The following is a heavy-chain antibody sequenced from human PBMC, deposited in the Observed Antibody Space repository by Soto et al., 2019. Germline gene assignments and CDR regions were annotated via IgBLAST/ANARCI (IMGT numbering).Heavy chain of an antibody. D-gene: IGHD3-16*01. CDR2: FVPLFGTT. CDR3: ATHGLGVSSTPYFDN. J-gene: IGHJ4*02. V-gene: IGHV1-69*01. CDR1: GGTFSGYV. Sequence: QLVQSGSEVKKPGSSVKVSCQASGGTFSGYVVTWLRQAPGQGLEWMGEFVPLFGTTKYAKRVSGRITITAEESTSTAYMELRTLRSDDTAVYYCATHGLGVSSTPYFDNWGQGTLVTVSS.